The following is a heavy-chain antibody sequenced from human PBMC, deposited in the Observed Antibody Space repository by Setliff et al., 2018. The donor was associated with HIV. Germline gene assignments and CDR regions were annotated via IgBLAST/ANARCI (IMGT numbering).Heavy chain of an antibody. D-gene: IGHD6-13*01. CDR1: GGSISGSY. CDR2: VYYTGST. Sequence: SETLSLTCSVSGGSISGSYWSWIRQSPERRLEWIGYVYYTGSTHYNPSLKSRVSISVDTSKNQFSLKLSSVTAADTAIFYCASIAATGSFFIGYMDVWGKGTTVTVSS. J-gene: IGHJ6*03. CDR3: ASIAATGSFFIGYMDV. V-gene: IGHV4-59*08.